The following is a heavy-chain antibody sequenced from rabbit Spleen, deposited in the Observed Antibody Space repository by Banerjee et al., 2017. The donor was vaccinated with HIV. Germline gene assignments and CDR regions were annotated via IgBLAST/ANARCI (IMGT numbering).Heavy chain of an antibody. Sequence: QSLEESGGGLFQPGGSLKLSCKASGFTLNSYYMNWVRQAPGKGLEWIGYIDPLFGIRKYANSVKGRFTISRENAQNTVFLQMTSLTAADTATYFCARDGTGGSYFALWGPGTLVTVS. CDR3: ARDGTGGSYFAL. CDR2: IDPLFGIR. J-gene: IGHJ4*01. D-gene: IGHD8-1*01. V-gene: IGHV1S7*01. CDR1: GFTLNSYY.